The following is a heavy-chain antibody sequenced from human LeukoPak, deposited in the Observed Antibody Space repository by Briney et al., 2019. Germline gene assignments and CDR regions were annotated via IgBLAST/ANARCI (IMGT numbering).Heavy chain of an antibody. D-gene: IGHD6-19*01. J-gene: IGHJ4*02. CDR3: SLRLGAVAGTLYDY. CDR2: IKSKTDGGTT. Sequence: GGSLRLSCAASGLTFSNAWMSWVRQAPGKGLEWVGRIKSKTDGGTTDYAAPVKGRFTISRDDSKNTLYLQMNSLKTAETAVYYCSLRLGAVAGTLYDYWGRGTLVTVSS. CDR1: GLTFSNAW. V-gene: IGHV3-15*01.